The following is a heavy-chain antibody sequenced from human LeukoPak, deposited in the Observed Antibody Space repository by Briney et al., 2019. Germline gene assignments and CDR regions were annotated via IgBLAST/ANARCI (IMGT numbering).Heavy chain of an antibody. D-gene: IGHD4-17*01. V-gene: IGHV3-30*18. CDR2: ISYDGSNK. CDR3: AKVPRVYGDYYHCGMDV. CDR1: GFTFNKYG. J-gene: IGHJ6*02. Sequence: GGSLRLSCVASGFTFNKYGMHWVRQAPGKGLEWVAVISYDGSNKYYADSAQGRFTISRDNSKNTLYLQMNSLRAEDTAMYYCAKVPRVYGDYYHCGMDVWGQGTTVTVSS.